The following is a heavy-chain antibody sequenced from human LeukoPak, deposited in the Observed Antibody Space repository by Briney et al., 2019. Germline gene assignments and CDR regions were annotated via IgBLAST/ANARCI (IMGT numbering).Heavy chain of an antibody. V-gene: IGHV1-69*13. CDR1: GGTFSSYA. D-gene: IGHD5-18*01. CDR2: IIPIFGTA. CDR3: ARVTPDSYGYGGHDAFDI. Sequence: ASVKVSCKASGGTFSSYAISWVRQAPGQGLEWMGGIIPIFGTANYAQKFQGRVTITADESTSTAYMELSSLRSEDTAVNYCARVTPDSYGYGGHDAFDIWGQGTMVTVSS. J-gene: IGHJ3*02.